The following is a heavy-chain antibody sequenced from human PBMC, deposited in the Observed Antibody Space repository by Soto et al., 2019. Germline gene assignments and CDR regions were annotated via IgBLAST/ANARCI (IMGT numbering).Heavy chain of an antibody. Sequence: PGGSLRLSCAASGFTLSSYNMNWVRQAPGKGLEWVSYISSSSSTIYYADSVKGRFTISRDNAKNSLYLQMNGLRAEDTAVYYCARILIIGTTRGPYFDYWGQGTLVTVSS. CDR1: GFTLSSYN. D-gene: IGHD1-20*01. CDR3: ARILIIGTTRGPYFDY. V-gene: IGHV3-48*01. J-gene: IGHJ4*02. CDR2: ISSSSSTI.